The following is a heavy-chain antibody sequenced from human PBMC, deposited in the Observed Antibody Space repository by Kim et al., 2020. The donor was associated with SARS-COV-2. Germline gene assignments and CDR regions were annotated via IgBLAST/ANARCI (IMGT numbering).Heavy chain of an antibody. Sequence: SETLSLTCTVSGGSISSGGYYWSWIRQHPGKGLEWIGYIYYSGSTYYNPSLKSRVTISVDTSKNQFSLKLSSVTAADTAVYYCARVRYGGNSVIDYWVQGTLVTVSS. CDR3: ARVRYGGNSVIDY. CDR2: IYYSGST. J-gene: IGHJ4*02. CDR1: GGSISSGGYY. V-gene: IGHV4-31*03. D-gene: IGHD2-21*02.